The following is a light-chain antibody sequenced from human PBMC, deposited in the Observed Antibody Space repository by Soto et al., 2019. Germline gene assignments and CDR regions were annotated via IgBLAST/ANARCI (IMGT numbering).Light chain of an antibody. J-gene: IGKJ2*01. CDR1: QSVSSN. CDR3: QQYYNWPPVYT. Sequence: EIVMTQSPATLSVSPGERATLSCRASQSVSSNLAWYQQKPGQAPRLLIYGASTRATGIPARFSGSGSGTELTLTISSLQSEDSAVYYCQQYYNWPPVYTFGQWTKLEIK. V-gene: IGKV3-15*01. CDR2: GAS.